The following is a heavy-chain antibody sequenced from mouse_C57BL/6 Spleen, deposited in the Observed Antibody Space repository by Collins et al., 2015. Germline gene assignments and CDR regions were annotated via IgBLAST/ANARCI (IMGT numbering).Heavy chain of an antibody. D-gene: IGHD2-2*01. Sequence: EVQLVESGGDLVKPGGSLKLSCAASGFTFSSYGMSWVRQTPDKRLEWVATISSGGSYTYYPDSVKGRFTISRDNAKNTLYLQMSSLKSEDTAMYYCVRLYGYGDYAMDYWGQGTSVTVSS. CDR1: GFTFSSYG. V-gene: IGHV5-6*01. CDR3: VRLYGYGDYAMDY. J-gene: IGHJ4*01. CDR2: ISSGGSYT.